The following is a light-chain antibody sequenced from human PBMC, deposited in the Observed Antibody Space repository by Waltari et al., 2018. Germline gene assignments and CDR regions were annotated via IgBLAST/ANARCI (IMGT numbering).Light chain of an antibody. V-gene: IGKV1-17*01. CDR2: AAS. CDR1: QGITTY. Sequence: DIQMTQSPSSLSASAGDTVTITCRASQGITTYLNWYQQKPGKAPKRLIYAASSLESGVPSRVSGSGSGTDFTLTISSLQPEDFATYYCLQYSSHPWTFGQGTKVEIK. J-gene: IGKJ1*01. CDR3: LQYSSHPWT.